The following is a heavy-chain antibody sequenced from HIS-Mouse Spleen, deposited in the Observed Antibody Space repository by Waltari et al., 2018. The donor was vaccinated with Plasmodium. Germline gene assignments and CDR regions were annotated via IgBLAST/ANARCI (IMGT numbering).Heavy chain of an antibody. Sequence: QLQLQESGPGLVKPSETLSLTCTVSGGSIRISSYYWGWIRQPPGKGLEWIGSIYYSGSTYYNPSLKSRVTISVDTSKNQFSLKLSSVTAADTAVYYCARDRIYFDYWGQGTLVTVSS. CDR2: IYYSGST. V-gene: IGHV4-39*07. CDR1: GGSIRISSYY. CDR3: ARDRIYFDY. J-gene: IGHJ4*02. D-gene: IGHD1-20*01.